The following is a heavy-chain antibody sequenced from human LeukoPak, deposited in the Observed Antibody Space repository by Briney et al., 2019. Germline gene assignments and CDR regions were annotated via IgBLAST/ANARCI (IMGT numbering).Heavy chain of an antibody. J-gene: IGHJ3*02. CDR3: ARGRAFDI. Sequence: GSLRLSCAASGFTFSSSAMSWIRQPPGKGLEWIGEINHSGSTNYNPSLKSRVTISVDTSKNQFSLKLSSVTAADTAVYYCARGRAFDIWGQGTMVTVSS. CDR2: INHSGST. V-gene: IGHV4-34*01. CDR1: GFTFSSSA.